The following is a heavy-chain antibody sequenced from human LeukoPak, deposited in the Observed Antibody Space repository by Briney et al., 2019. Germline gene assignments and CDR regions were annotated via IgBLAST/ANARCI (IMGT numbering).Heavy chain of an antibody. Sequence: ASVKVSCKASGYTFTSYAMHWVRQAPGQRLEWMGWINAGNGNTKYSQKFQGRVTITRDTSASTAYMELSSLRSEDTAVYYCARVPYYYDSSGYRRAIDYWGQGTLVTVSS. V-gene: IGHV1-3*01. J-gene: IGHJ4*02. CDR1: GYTFTSYA. CDR2: INAGNGNT. D-gene: IGHD3-22*01. CDR3: ARVPYYYDSSGYRRAIDY.